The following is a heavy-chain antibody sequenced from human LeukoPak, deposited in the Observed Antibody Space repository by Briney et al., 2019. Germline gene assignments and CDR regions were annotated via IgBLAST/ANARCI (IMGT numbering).Heavy chain of an antibody. V-gene: IGHV3-30*18. J-gene: IGHJ4*02. D-gene: IGHD1-26*01. CDR3: AKDLGGY. CDR2: ISYDGSNK. CDR1: GFTFSSYG. Sequence: HPGGSLRPSCAASGFTFSSYGMHWVRQAPGKGLEWVAVISYDGSNKYYADSVKGRFTISRDNSKNTLHLQMNSLRAEDTAVYYCAKDLGGYWGQGTLVTVSS.